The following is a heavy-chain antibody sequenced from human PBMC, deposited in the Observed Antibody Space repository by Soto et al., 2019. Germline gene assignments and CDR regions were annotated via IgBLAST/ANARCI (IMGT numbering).Heavy chain of an antibody. D-gene: IGHD2-15*01. CDR2: IDWDDDK. CDR3: ARIRVVVVAATVHYYYGMDV. CDR1: GFSLSTSGMC. Sequence: SGPTLVNPTQTLTLTCTFSGFSLSTSGMCVSWIRQPPGKALEWLALIDWDDDKYYSTSLKTRLTISKDTSKNQVVLTMTNMDPVDTATYYCARIRVVVVAATVHYYYGMDVWGQGTTVTVSS. J-gene: IGHJ6*02. V-gene: IGHV2-70*01.